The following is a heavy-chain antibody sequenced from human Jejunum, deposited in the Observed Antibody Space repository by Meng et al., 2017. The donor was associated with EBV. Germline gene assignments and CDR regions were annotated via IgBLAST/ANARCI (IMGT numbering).Heavy chain of an antibody. CDR3: SRDLRGPFDY. Sequence: GPLEASGGGLVTPGGSLRLSCAGSGFPFSSYWMHWVRQSPGKGLVWVSRINEDGTHTDYADSVKGRFTISRDNAKNTLTLQMNSLRVEDTAVYYCSRDLRGPFDYWGQGTLVTVSS. CDR2: INEDGTHT. J-gene: IGHJ4*02. CDR1: GFPFSSYW. D-gene: IGHD3-16*01. V-gene: IGHV3-74*01.